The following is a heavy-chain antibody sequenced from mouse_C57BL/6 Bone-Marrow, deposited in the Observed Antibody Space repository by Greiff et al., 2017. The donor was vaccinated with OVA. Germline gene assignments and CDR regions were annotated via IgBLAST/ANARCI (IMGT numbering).Heavy chain of an antibody. J-gene: IGHJ4*01. Sequence: VQLQQSGPELVKPGASVKISCKASGYSFTGYYMHWVKQSPEQSLEWIGEINPSTGGTTYNQKFKAKATLTVDKSSSTAYMQLKSLTSEDSAVYYYAGGGGDYWGQGTSVTVSS. CDR1: GYSFTGYY. CDR3: AGGGGDY. CDR2: INPSTGGT. V-gene: IGHV1-42*01.